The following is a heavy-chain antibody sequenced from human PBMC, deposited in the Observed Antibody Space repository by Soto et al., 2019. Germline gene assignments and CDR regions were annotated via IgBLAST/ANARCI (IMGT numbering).Heavy chain of an antibody. CDR3: ARRGGLGDGWYPLYYYYGMDV. V-gene: IGHV4-39*01. CDR2: IYYSGST. D-gene: IGHD6-19*01. J-gene: IGHJ6*02. Sequence: PSETLSLTCTVSGGSISSSSYYWGWIRQPPGKGLEWIGSIYYSGSTYYNPSLKSRVTISVDTSKNQFSLKLSSVTAADTAVYYCARRGGLGDGWYPLYYYYGMDVWGQGTTVTVSS. CDR1: GGSISSSSYY.